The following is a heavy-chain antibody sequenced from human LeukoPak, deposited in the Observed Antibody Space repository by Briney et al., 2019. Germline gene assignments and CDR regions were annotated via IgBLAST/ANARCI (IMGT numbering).Heavy chain of an antibody. Sequence: ASVKVSCKASGYTFTGYYMHWVRQAPGQGLEWMGWINPNSGATNYAQKFQGRVTMTRDTSISTAYMELRRLRSDGTAVYYCARVASIWGGGFDYWGQGTLVTVSS. CDR3: ARVASIWGGGFDY. CDR1: GYTFTGYY. D-gene: IGHD3-16*01. J-gene: IGHJ4*02. CDR2: INPNSGAT. V-gene: IGHV1-2*02.